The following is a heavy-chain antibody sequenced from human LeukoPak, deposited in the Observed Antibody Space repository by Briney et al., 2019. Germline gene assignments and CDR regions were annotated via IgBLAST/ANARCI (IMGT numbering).Heavy chain of an antibody. CDR1: GFTFSSYA. J-gene: IGHJ6*03. Sequence: RRSLRLSCAASGFTFSSYAMHWVRQAPGKGLEWVAVISYDGSNKYYADSVKGRFTISRDNSKNTLYLQMNSLRAEDTAVYYCAREVPAAAYYYYYYMDVWGKGTTVTVSS. CDR3: AREVPAAAYYYYYYMDV. CDR2: ISYDGSNK. V-gene: IGHV3-30-3*01. D-gene: IGHD2-2*01.